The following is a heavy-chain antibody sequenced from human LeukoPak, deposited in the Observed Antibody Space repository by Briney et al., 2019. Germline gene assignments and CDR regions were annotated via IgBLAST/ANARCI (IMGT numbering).Heavy chain of an antibody. CDR1: GFTFSRYG. Sequence: GGSLRLSCAASGFTFSRYGLHWVRQAPGKGLEWVAFIRDNGSTRYYADSVKGRFTVSRDNSKNTLYLQMDSLRTEDTAVYYCAKVPHSWGLFDSWGQGTLVTVSS. J-gene: IGHJ4*02. V-gene: IGHV3-30*02. CDR2: IRDNGSTR. CDR3: AKVPHSWGLFDS. D-gene: IGHD3-16*01.